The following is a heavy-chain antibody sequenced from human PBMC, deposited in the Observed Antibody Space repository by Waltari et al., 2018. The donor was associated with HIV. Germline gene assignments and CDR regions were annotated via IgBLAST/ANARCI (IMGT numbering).Heavy chain of an antibody. D-gene: IGHD3-22*01. CDR2: IIPIFRPT. Sequence: QVQLVQSGAEVRKPGSSVKVSCKASGGTFSSHVISWVRQAPGQGLEWMGGIIPIFRPTNYAQKFQGRVTFTADESTSTAYMELSSLKSEDTAWYYCAVSRHYYSSGYGWDDGMDVWGQGTTVTVSS. J-gene: IGHJ6*02. V-gene: IGHV1-69*01. CDR3: AVSRHYYSSGYGWDDGMDV. CDR1: GGTFSSHV.